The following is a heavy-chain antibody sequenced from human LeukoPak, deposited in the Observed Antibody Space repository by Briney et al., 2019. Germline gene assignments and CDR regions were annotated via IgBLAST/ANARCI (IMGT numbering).Heavy chain of an antibody. CDR1: GSTFSSYA. Sequence: PGGSLRLSCAASGSTFSSYAMHWVRQAPGKGLEWVAVISYDGSNKYYADSVKGRFTISRDNSKNTLYLQMNSLRAEDTAVYYCARDRLRIAVAGTVDYWGQGTLVTVSS. J-gene: IGHJ4*02. V-gene: IGHV3-30-3*01. D-gene: IGHD6-19*01. CDR3: ARDRLRIAVAGTVDY. CDR2: ISYDGSNK.